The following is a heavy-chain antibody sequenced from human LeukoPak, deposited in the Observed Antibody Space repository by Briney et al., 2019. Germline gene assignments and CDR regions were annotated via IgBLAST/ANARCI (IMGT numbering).Heavy chain of an antibody. CDR1: GCTFSSYA. CDR2: IIPILGIA. CDR3: ARAGYNWNDEGDY. D-gene: IGHD1-20*01. V-gene: IGHV1-69*04. J-gene: IGHJ4*02. Sequence: SSVKVSCKASGCTFSSYAISWVRQAPGPGLEWMGRIIPILGIANYAQKFQGRVTITADKSTSTAYMELSSLRSEDTAGYYCARAGYNWNDEGDYWGQGTLVTVSS.